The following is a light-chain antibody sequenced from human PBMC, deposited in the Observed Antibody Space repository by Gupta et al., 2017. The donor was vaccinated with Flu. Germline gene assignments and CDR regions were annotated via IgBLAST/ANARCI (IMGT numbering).Light chain of an antibody. CDR3: AAWDDSRNGQV. CDR1: SSNIGNNA. Sequence: QSVLTQPPSVSAAPRQRVTISCSGSSSNIGNNAVNWYQQLPGKAPKLLIYYDDLRPSGVSDRFSGSKSGTSASLAISGLQAEDEADYYCAAWDDSRNGQVFGGGTKLTVL. V-gene: IGLV1-36*01. J-gene: IGLJ3*02. CDR2: YDD.